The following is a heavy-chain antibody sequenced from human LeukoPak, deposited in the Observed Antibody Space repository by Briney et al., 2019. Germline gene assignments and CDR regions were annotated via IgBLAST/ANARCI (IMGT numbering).Heavy chain of an antibody. J-gene: IGHJ4*02. CDR3: ARGPARGYYDGSGYDFDY. CDR2: IDDDGINF. Sequence: PGGSLRLSCAASGFTFRNFVMHWVRQAPGKGLEWLTLIDDDGINFDYGKSEKGRFTISRDNSKNTLYLQMSSLESDDTAVYYCARGPARGYYDGSGYDFDYWGQGTLVTVSS. CDR1: GFTFRNFV. V-gene: IGHV3-30*02. D-gene: IGHD5-12*01.